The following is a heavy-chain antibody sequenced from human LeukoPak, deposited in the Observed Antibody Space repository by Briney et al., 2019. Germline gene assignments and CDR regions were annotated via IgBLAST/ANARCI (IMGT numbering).Heavy chain of an antibody. V-gene: IGHV1-8*01. Sequence: ASVKVSRKASGYTFTSYDINWVRQATGQGLEWMGWMNPNSGNTGYAQKFQGRVTMTRNTSISTAYMELSSLRSEDTAVYYCAREKVVVVPAATGTSWYYYGMDVWGQGTTVTVSS. D-gene: IGHD2-2*01. CDR3: AREKVVVVPAATGTSWYYYGMDV. CDR2: MNPNSGNT. J-gene: IGHJ6*02. CDR1: GYTFTSYD.